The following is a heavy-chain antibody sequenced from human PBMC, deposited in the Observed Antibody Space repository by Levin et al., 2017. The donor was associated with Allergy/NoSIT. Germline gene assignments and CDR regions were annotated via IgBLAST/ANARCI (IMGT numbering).Heavy chain of an antibody. J-gene: IGHJ4*02. D-gene: IGHD3-16*02. CDR2: FDPEDGET. Sequence: ASVKVSCKVSGYTLTELSMHWVRQAPGKGLEWMGGFDPEDGETIYAQKFQGRVTMTEDTSTDTAYMELSSLRSEDTAVYYCATDMITFGGVIGLDYWGQGTLVTVSS. CDR3: ATDMITFGGVIGLDY. CDR1: GYTLTELS. V-gene: IGHV1-24*01.